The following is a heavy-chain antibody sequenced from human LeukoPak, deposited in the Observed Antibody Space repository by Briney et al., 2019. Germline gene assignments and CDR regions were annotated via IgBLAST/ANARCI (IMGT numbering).Heavy chain of an antibody. Sequence: GASVKVSCKASGYTFSGYLIHWVRQAPGQGLEWMGRINPNTGYPNHAQNFQGRVTMTRDTSISTAYMELSRLTTDDTAVYFCARGQPYGNYNYFDSWGQGTLVTVSS. CDR2: INPNTGYP. J-gene: IGHJ5*01. V-gene: IGHV1-2*06. CDR1: GYTFSGYL. CDR3: ARGQPYGNYNYFDS. D-gene: IGHD4-11*01.